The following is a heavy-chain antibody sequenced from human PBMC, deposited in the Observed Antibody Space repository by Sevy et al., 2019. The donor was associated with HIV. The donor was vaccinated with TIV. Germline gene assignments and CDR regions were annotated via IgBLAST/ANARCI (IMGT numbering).Heavy chain of an antibody. CDR1: GFTFSSYA. CDR2: ISSNGGST. J-gene: IGHJ4*02. D-gene: IGHD2-2*01. CDR3: ATYCSSTSCYASGGDY. V-gene: IGHV3-64D*06. Sequence: GGSLRLSCSASGFTFSSYAMHWVRQAPGKGLEYVSGISSNGGSTYYADSVKGRFTISRDNSKNTLYLQMSSLRAEDTAVYYCATYCSSTSCYASGGDYWGQGTLVTVSS.